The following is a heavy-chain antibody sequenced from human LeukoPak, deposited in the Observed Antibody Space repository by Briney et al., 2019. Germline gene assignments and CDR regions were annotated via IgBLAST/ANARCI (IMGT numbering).Heavy chain of an antibody. CDR1: GGSIRNSNYY. D-gene: IGHD3-22*01. J-gene: IGHJ4*02. Sequence: PSETLSLTCTVSGGSIRNSNYYWGWIRQPPGKGLEWIGRIYTSGSTNYNPSLKSRVTMSVDTSKNQFSLKLSSVTAADTAVYYCARDEYYYDSSGPSFDYWGQGTLVTVSS. CDR3: ARDEYYYDSSGPSFDY. V-gene: IGHV4-39*07. CDR2: IYTSGST.